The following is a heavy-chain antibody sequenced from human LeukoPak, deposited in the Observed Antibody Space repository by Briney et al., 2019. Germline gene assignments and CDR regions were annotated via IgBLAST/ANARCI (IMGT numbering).Heavy chain of an antibody. CDR1: GYTFTGYY. CDR3: ARGYQVAAAGMDV. J-gene: IGHJ6*02. V-gene: IGHV1-2*02. D-gene: IGHD6-13*01. Sequence: ASVKVSCKASGYTFTGYYMHWVRQAPGQGLEWMGWIKSNSCGTNYAQKFQGRVTMTRDTSISTAYMELSRLRSDDTAVYYCARGYQVAAAGMDVWGQGTTVTVSS. CDR2: IKSNSCGT.